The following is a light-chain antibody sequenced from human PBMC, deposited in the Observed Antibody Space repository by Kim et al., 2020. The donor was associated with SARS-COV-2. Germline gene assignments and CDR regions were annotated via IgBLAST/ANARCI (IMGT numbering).Light chain of an antibody. J-gene: IGLJ2*01. CDR2: QDS. V-gene: IGLV3-1*01. CDR3: QAWDSSTVV. CDR1: KMGDNY. Sequence: SYELTQPPSVSVSPGQTASITCTGDKMGDNYACWYQQKPGQSPVLVIYQDSKRPSGIPELFSGYNAGNTATLTISGTQAMDEADYYCQAWDSSTVVFGGGTQLTVL.